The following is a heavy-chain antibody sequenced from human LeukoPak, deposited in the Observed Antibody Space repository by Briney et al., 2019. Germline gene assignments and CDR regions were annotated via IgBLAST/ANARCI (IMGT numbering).Heavy chain of an antibody. CDR3: ARDGPIAARLYYFDY. Sequence: SVKVSCKASGGTFSSYAISWVRQAPGQGLEWMGRIIPIFGTANYAQKFQGRVTITTDESTSTAYMELSSLRSEDTAVYYCARDGPIAARLYYFDYWGQGTLVTVSS. V-gene: IGHV1-69*05. J-gene: IGHJ4*02. CDR2: IIPIFGTA. D-gene: IGHD6-6*01. CDR1: GGTFSSYA.